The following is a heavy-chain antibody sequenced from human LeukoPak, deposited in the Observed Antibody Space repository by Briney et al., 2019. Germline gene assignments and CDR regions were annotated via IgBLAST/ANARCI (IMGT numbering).Heavy chain of an antibody. CDR1: GYTFTGYY. D-gene: IGHD5-18*01. CDR2: INPNSGGT. Sequence: GASVKVSCKASGYTFTGYYMHWVRQAPGQGLEWMGWINPNSGGTNYAQKFQGRVTMTRDTSISTAYMELSRLRSDDTAVYYCARWGTAMYYYGMDVWGQGTTVTVSS. V-gene: IGHV1-2*02. CDR3: ARWGTAMYYYGMDV. J-gene: IGHJ6*02.